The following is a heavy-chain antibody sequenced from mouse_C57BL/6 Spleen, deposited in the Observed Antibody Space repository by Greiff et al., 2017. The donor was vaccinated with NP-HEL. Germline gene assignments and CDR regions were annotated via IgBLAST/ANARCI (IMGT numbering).Heavy chain of an antibody. CDR3: AIGDYGNYQGAWFAY. Sequence: EVQLVESGGGLVQPGGSLKLSCAASGFTFSDYGMHWVRQAPEKGLEWVAYISSGSSTIYYADKVKGGFKSSRDNAKNTLCLQMTRLRCDETAKDYGAIGDYGNYQGAWFAYWGKGTLVTVSA. CDR1: GFTFSDYG. CDR2: ISSGSSTI. V-gene: IGHV5-17*01. D-gene: IGHD2-1*01. J-gene: IGHJ3*01.